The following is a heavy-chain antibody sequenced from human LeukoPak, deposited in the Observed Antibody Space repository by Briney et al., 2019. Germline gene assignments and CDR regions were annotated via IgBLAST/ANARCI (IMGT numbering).Heavy chain of an antibody. CDR2: IYYTGST. D-gene: IGHD2-2*01. CDR1: GGSITSYY. Sequence: SETLSLTCSVSGGSITSYYWSWIRQPPGKGLEWIGYIYYTGSTNYNPSLKSRVTISVDTSKNQFSLNLTSVTAADTAMYFCAREDKYCSATSCHYFDSWGQGTLVTVSS. J-gene: IGHJ4*02. V-gene: IGHV4-59*01. CDR3: AREDKYCSATSCHYFDS.